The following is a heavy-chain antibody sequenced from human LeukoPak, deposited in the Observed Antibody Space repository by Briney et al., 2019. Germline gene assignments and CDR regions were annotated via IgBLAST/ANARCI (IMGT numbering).Heavy chain of an antibody. CDR1: GFTISSYG. CDR2: ISYDGSNK. CDR3: AKDSSRSMDY. J-gene: IGHJ4*02. Sequence: GGSLRLSCAASGFTISSYGMHWVRQAPGKGLEWVAVISYDGSNKYYADSVKGRFTISRDNSKNTLYLQMNSLRAEDTAVYYCAKDSSRSMDYWGQGTLVTVSS. V-gene: IGHV3-30*18. D-gene: IGHD6-6*01.